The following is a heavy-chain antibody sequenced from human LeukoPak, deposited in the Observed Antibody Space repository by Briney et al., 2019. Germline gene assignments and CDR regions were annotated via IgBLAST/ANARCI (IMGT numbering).Heavy chain of an antibody. V-gene: IGHV4-31*03. J-gene: IGHJ2*01. CDR3: ARLRGSTWNGEP. D-gene: IGHD1-1*01. Sequence: SQTLSLTCTVSGGSISSDVYYWIWIPQHPGRALEWIGYIHYSGSTYYNPSLKSRLSIAVDTSNNQFTLKLSSVTPAATAVYYCARLRGSTWNGEPWGRGNLVTVSS. CDR1: GGSISSDVYY. CDR2: IHYSGST.